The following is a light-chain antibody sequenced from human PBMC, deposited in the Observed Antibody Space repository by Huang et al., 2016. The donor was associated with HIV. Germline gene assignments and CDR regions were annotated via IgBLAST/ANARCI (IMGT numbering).Light chain of an antibody. CDR1: QSISNN. CDR3: HQYNNWPPEHT. J-gene: IGKJ2*01. Sequence: EIVLTQSPATLSVSLGERATLSCRASQSISNNVAWYQQKPGQSPRLLISGGSTRATGIPARCSGSGSVTDFTLTSSSLQSEDFAVYYCHQYNNWPPEHTFGQGTKLEIK. CDR2: GGS. V-gene: IGKV3-15*01.